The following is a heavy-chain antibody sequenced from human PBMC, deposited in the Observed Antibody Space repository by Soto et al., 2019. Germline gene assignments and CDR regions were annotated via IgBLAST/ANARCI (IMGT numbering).Heavy chain of an antibody. CDR2: INAGNGNT. CDR1: GYTFTIYA. J-gene: IGHJ5*02. D-gene: IGHD3-3*01. V-gene: IGHV1-3*01. Sequence: GASVKVSCTASGYTFTIYAMHWVRQAPGQRLEWMGWINAGNGNTKYSQKFQGRVTITRDTSASTAYMELSSLRSEDTAVYYCAREGPDFWSGYYTGGKPGDNWFDPWGQGTLVTVSS. CDR3: AREGPDFWSGYYTGGKPGDNWFDP.